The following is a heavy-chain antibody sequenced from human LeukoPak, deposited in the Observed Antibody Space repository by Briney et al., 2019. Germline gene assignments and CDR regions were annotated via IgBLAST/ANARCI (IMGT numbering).Heavy chain of an antibody. CDR2: IYTSGST. CDR3: ARDAPTGFYDSSGYKAFDI. V-gene: IGHV4-4*07. J-gene: IGHJ3*02. D-gene: IGHD3-22*01. CDR1: GGSISSYY. Sequence: SETLSLTCTVSGGSISSYYWSWIRQPAGKGLEWIGRIYTSGSTNYNPSLKSRVTMSVDTSKNQFPLKLSSVTAADTAVYYCARDAPTGFYDSSGYKAFDIWGQGTMVTVSS.